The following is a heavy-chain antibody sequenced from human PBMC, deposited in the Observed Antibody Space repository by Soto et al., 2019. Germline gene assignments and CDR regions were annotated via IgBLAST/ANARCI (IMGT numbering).Heavy chain of an antibody. CDR2: ISNDGRGK. Sequence: GGSLRLSCAASGFTFTTYAIHWVRQAPGKGLEWVAVISNDGRGKYYADSVKGRFTIPRDNSKNTLYLQMNSLRSDDTAVYYCARDQCFGGGRSCYYFDFWGQGTLVTVSS. V-gene: IGHV3-30*04. J-gene: IGHJ4*02. D-gene: IGHD2-15*01. CDR1: GFTFTTYA. CDR3: ARDQCFGGGRSCYYFDF.